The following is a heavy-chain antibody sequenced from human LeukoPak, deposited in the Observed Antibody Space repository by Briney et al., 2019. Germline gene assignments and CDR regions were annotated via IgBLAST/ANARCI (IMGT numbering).Heavy chain of an antibody. CDR3: AKDMGHVVVVAATLLGPPELDY. CDR1: GFTFSSYG. D-gene: IGHD2-15*01. V-gene: IGHV3-30*02. Sequence: GGSLRLSCAASGFTFSSYGMHWVRQAPGKGLEWVAFIRYDGSNKYYADSVKGRFTISRDNSKNTLYLQMNSLRAEDTALYYCAKDMGHVVVVAATLLGPPELDYWGQGTLVTVSS. J-gene: IGHJ4*02. CDR2: IRYDGSNK.